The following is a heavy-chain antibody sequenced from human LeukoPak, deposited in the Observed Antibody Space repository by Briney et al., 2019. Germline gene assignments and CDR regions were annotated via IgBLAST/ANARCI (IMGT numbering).Heavy chain of an antibody. CDR2: ISSSSSTI. CDR3: ARDTPYSGYDKDAFDI. D-gene: IGHD5-12*01. Sequence: GGSLRLSCAASGFTFSSYNMNWDRQAPGKGLEWVSYISSSSSTIYYADSVKGRFTISRDNAKNSLYLQMNSLRAEDTAVYYCARDTPYSGYDKDAFDIWGQGTMVTVSS. V-gene: IGHV3-48*01. J-gene: IGHJ3*02. CDR1: GFTFSSYN.